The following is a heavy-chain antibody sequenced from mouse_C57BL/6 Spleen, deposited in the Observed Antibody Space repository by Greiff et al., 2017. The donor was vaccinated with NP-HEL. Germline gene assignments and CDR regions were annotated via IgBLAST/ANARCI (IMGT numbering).Heavy chain of an antibody. Sequence: EVQLQQSGPELVKPGASVKMSCKASGYTFTDYNMHWVKQSHGKSLEWIGYINPNNGGTSYNQKFKGKATLTVNKSSSTAYMELRSLTSEDSAVYYCARSILITTAPDYWGQGTTLTVSS. CDR1: GYTFTDYN. J-gene: IGHJ2*01. D-gene: IGHD1-1*01. CDR2: INPNNGGT. V-gene: IGHV1-22*01. CDR3: ARSILITTAPDY.